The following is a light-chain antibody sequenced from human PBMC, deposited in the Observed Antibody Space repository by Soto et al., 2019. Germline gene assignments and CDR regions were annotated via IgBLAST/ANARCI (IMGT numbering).Light chain of an antibody. CDR1: QSISSN. CDR2: DAS. Sequence: EIVLTQSPGTLSLSPGERATLSCRASQSISSNLAWYQQKPGQAPRLVIFDASTRATGIPDRFTGRGSGTEFPLTISSLQSEDSAVYFCQQYNDWPPITFGGGTKVDIK. V-gene: IGKV3-15*01. J-gene: IGKJ4*01. CDR3: QQYNDWPPIT.